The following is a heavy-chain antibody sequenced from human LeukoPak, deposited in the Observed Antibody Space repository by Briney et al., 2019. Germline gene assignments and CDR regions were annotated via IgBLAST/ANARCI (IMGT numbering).Heavy chain of an antibody. CDR1: GGSFSGYY. Sequence: SETLSLTCAVYGGSFSGYYWGWIRQPPGKGLEWIGSIYHSGSTYYNPSLKSRVTISVDTSKNQFSLKLSSVTAADTAVYYCARGIRVCSGGSCTSFDYWGQGTLVTVSS. CDR2: IYHSGST. CDR3: ARGIRVCSGGSCTSFDY. V-gene: IGHV4-38-2*01. D-gene: IGHD2-15*01. J-gene: IGHJ4*02.